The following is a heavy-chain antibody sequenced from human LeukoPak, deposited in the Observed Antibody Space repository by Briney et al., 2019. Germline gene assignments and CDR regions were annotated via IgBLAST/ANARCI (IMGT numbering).Heavy chain of an antibody. J-gene: IGHJ5*02. CDR2: INHSGST. CDR1: GGSFSGYY. D-gene: IGHD2-2*01. CDR3: ARGLLASIVVVPAAWFDP. V-gene: IGHV4-34*01. Sequence: SETLSLTCAVYGGSFSGYYWSWIRQPPGKGLEWIGEINHSGSTNYNPSLKSRVTISVDTSKNQFSLKLSSVTAADTAVYYCARGLLASIVVVPAAWFDPWGQGTLVTVSS.